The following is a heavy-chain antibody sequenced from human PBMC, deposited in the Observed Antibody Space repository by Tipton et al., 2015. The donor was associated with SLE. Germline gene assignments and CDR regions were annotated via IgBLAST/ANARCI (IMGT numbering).Heavy chain of an antibody. J-gene: IGHJ1*01. D-gene: IGHD6-13*01. CDR2: IYTSGST. Sequence: LRLSCTVSGGSISSYYWSWIRQPAGKGLEWIGRIYTSGSTNYNPSLKSRVTMSVDTSKNQFSLKLSSVTAADTAVYYCASGYSSSSAQLWGQGTLVTVSS. CDR1: GGSISSYY. V-gene: IGHV4-4*07. CDR3: ASGYSSSSAQL.